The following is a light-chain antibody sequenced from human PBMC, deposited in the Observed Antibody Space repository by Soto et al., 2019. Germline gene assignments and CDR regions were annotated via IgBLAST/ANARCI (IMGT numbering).Light chain of an antibody. CDR3: SSYTSSSTRV. J-gene: IGLJ1*01. Sequence: QSALTQPASVSGYPGQSITISCTGTSSDVGGYNYVSWYQQHPGKAPKLMIYEVSNRPSGVSNRFSGSKSGNTASLTISGIQAEDEADYYCSSYTSSSTRVFGTGTKVTV. V-gene: IGLV2-14*01. CDR1: SSDVGGYNY. CDR2: EVS.